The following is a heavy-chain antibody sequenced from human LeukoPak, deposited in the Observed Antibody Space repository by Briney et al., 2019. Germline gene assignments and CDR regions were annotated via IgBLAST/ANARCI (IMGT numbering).Heavy chain of an antibody. V-gene: IGHV3-11*01. CDR1: GFTFSDYY. D-gene: IGHD3-10*01. CDR2: INEGGTTT. J-gene: IGHJ6*02. Sequence: TSGGSLRLSCAASGFTFSDYYMSWIRRAPGKGLEWISYINEGGTTTYYPDSVKGRFTISRDNTRNSLYLQMDSLRAEDTAVYYCARRLSFNWRSGTIYGNYGLDVWGQGTTVTV. CDR3: ARRLSFNWRSGTIYGNYGLDV.